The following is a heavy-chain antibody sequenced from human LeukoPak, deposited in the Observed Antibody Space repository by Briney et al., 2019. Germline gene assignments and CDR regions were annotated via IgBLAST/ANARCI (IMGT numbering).Heavy chain of an antibody. CDR3: VREDRILLGNDAFDI. D-gene: IGHD2-8*01. V-gene: IGHV3-74*01. CDR2: ISSDGRIT. J-gene: IGHJ3*02. CDR1: GFTVSTYW. Sequence: GGSLRLSCAASGFTVSTYWMSWVRQAPGEGLVWVSRISSDGRITSYADSVKGRFTISRDNAKNTLSLQMNSLRGEDAAVYYCVREDRILLGNDAFDIWGQGTMVTVSS.